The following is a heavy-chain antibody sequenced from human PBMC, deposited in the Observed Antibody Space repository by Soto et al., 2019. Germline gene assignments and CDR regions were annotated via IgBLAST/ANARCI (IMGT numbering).Heavy chain of an antibody. CDR3: ARDRHLNLRGYSYGSVPRYYGMDV. J-gene: IGHJ6*02. CDR1: GYTFTGYY. Sequence: ASVKVSCKASGYTFTGYYTHWVRQAPGQGLEWMGWINPNSGGTNYAQKFQGRVTMTRDTSISTAYMELSRLRSDDTAVYYCARDRHLNLRGYSYGSVPRYYGMDVWGQGTTVTVSS. V-gene: IGHV1-2*02. D-gene: IGHD5-18*01. CDR2: INPNSGGT.